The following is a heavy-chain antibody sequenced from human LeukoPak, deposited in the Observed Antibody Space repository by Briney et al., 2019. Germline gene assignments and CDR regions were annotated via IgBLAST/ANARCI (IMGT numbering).Heavy chain of an antibody. D-gene: IGHD3-10*01. CDR3: ARDRQAGSYYFDY. CDR1: GFSFSSNS. J-gene: IGHJ4*02. V-gene: IGHV3-48*04. Sequence: GGSLRLSCAASGFSFSSNSMNWVRRTPGKGLEWVSYISSSGSTIYYADSVKGRFTISRDNAKNSLYLQMNSLRAEDTAVYYCARDRQAGSYYFDYWGQGTLVTVSS. CDR2: ISSSGSTI.